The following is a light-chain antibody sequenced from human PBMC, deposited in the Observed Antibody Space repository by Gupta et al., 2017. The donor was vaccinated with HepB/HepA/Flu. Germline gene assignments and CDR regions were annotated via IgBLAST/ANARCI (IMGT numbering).Light chain of an antibody. CDR2: GNN. CDR3: QSSENSLSGSVV. V-gene: IGLV1-40*01. Sequence: QSVLTQPPSVSGAPGQRVTISGTGSRSNIGAGYDVHCYQQLPGTAPNLLIFGNNNRPSGAPDRFSGSKSGTSASLAITGLQAEDEADYYCQSSENSLSGSVVFGGGTKLTVL. J-gene: IGLJ2*01. CDR1: RSNIGAGYD.